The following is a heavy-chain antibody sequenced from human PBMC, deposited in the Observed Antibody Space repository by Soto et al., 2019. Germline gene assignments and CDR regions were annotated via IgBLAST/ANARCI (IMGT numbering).Heavy chain of an antibody. V-gene: IGHV1-24*01. D-gene: IGHD3-16*01. J-gene: IGHJ6*03. CDR2: FDPEYGKT. CDR1: GRTLSEIS. CDR3: ATDEGDSFNLNYNYMDV. Sequence: GASVKVSCKVSGRTLSEISIHWVRQAPGRGPEWMGGFDPEYGKTTYAQKFQGRFTMTEGTSTDTAYMELSSLRSDDTAVYYCATDEGDSFNLNYNYMDVWGKGTTVTVSS.